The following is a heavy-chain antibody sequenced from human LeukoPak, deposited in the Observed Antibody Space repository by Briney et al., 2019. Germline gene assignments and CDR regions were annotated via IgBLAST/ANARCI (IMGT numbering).Heavy chain of an antibody. CDR1: GGSVSDYY. D-gene: IGHD2-2*01. Sequence: SETLSLTCTISGGSVSDYYWSWIRQSPGKGLEWIGYIYHTGSTSYSPSLKSRVTISADTSQNQFSLKLSSVTAADTAVYYCARYIGVIPTAFEVWGKGTTVTISS. V-gene: IGHV4-59*02. CDR3: ARYIGVIPTAFEV. CDR2: IYHTGST. J-gene: IGHJ6*04.